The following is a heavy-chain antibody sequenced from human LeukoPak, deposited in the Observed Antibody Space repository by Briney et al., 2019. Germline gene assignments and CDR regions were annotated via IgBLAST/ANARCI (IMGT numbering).Heavy chain of an antibody. CDR2: ISYDGSNK. CDR1: GFTFSSYG. CDR3: AKDLGEYYYGSGSYYPYFDY. Sequence: GGSLRLSCAASGFTFSSYGMHWVRQAPGKGLEWVAVISYDGSNKYYADSVKGRFTISRDNSKNTLYLQMNSLRAEDTAVYYCAKDLGEYYYGSGSYYPYFDYWGQGTLVTVSS. V-gene: IGHV3-30*18. D-gene: IGHD3-10*01. J-gene: IGHJ4*02.